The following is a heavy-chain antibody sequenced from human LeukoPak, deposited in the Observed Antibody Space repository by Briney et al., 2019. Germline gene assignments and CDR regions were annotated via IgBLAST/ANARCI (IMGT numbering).Heavy chain of an antibody. J-gene: IGHJ3*02. CDR2: ISAYNGNT. Sequence: ASVKVSCKASGYTFTSYGISWVRQPPGQGLEWMGWISAYNGNTNYAQKLQGRVTMTTDTSTSTAYMELRSLRSDDTAVYYCARDLGDAWSGYYTVRAFDIWGQGTMVTVSS. D-gene: IGHD3-3*01. CDR3: ARDLGDAWSGYYTVRAFDI. V-gene: IGHV1-18*01. CDR1: GYTFTSYG.